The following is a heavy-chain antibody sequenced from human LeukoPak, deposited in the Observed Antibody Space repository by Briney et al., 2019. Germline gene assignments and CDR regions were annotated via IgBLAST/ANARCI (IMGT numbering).Heavy chain of an antibody. Sequence: GGSLRLSCAASGFTFTDSYMTWVRQAPGKGLEWLSYISGSGDDTNYADSVRGRFTISRDNARNSLYLQMNSLRAEDTAVYYCAREHSGYDFPGRDYYYMDVWGKGTTVTVSS. V-gene: IGHV3-11*06. CDR3: AREHSGYDFPGRDYYYMDV. J-gene: IGHJ6*03. CDR1: GFTFTDSY. CDR2: ISGSGDDT. D-gene: IGHD5-12*01.